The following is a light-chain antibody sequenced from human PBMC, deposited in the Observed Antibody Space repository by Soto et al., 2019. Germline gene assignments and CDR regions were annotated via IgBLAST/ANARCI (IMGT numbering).Light chain of an antibody. V-gene: IGLV2-14*01. CDR1: SSDVAGYAY. J-gene: IGLJ1*01. CDR3: SSYTSSNTLV. Sequence: QSALTQPASVSGSPGQSITISCTGTSSDVAGYAYVSWYQHHPGKAPKLLIYEVSQRPSKFSNRFSGSKSGNTASLTISGLQAEDEADYYCSSYTSSNTLVFGTGTKVTVL. CDR2: EVS.